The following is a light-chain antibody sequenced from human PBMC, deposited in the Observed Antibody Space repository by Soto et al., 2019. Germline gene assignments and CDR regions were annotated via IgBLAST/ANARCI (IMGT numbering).Light chain of an antibody. V-gene: IGKV1-39*01. CDR3: QQTNSKPWT. J-gene: IGKJ1*01. CDR1: QTMNNY. CDR2: AAS. Sequence: DIQMTQSPSSLSASVGDRVTITCRASQTMNNYLNWYQQKPGKAPKLLIYAASSLQSGVPSRFSGSGFGTDFTLTITSLQPEDFATYCCQQTNSKPWTFGQGTRVEIK.